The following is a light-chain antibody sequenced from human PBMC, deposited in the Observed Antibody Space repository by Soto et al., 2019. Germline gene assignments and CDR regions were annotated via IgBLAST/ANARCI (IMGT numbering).Light chain of an antibody. CDR1: QSVSSSY. Sequence: EIVLTHSPGTLSLSPGERATLSCRASQSVSSSYLAWYQQKPGQAPRLLIYGASSRATGIPDRFSGSGSGTDFTLTISRLEPEDFAVYYCQQYGSSLVTFGQGTKLE. V-gene: IGKV3-20*01. J-gene: IGKJ2*01. CDR3: QQYGSSLVT. CDR2: GAS.